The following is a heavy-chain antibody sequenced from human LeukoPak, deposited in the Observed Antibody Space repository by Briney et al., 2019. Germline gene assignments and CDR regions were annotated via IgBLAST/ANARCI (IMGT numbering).Heavy chain of an antibody. V-gene: IGHV1-46*01. D-gene: IGHD4-17*01. CDR2: INPSGGST. J-gene: IGHJ6*03. CDR3: ARGYGDYEFYYYYMDV. Sequence: ASVKVSCKASGYTFTSYYMHWVRQAPGQGLEWMGIINPSGGSTSYAQKFQGRVTMTRDMSTSTVYMELSSLRSEDTAVYYCARGYGDYEFYYYYMDVWGKGTTVTVSS. CDR1: GYTFTSYY.